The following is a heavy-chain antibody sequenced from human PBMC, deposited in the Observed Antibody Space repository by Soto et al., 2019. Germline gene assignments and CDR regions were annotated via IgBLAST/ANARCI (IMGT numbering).Heavy chain of an antibody. CDR2: IRSKAYGGTT. J-gene: IGHJ3*02. Sequence: EVQLVESGGGLVQPGRSLRLSCTASGFTFGDYAMSWFRQAPGKGLEWVGFIRSKAYGGTTEYAASVKGRFTISRDDSKSIAYLQMNSLKTEDTAVYYCTGSYGGNSGGAFDIWGQGTMVTVSS. V-gene: IGHV3-49*03. CDR3: TGSYGGNSGGAFDI. CDR1: GFTFGDYA. D-gene: IGHD4-17*01.